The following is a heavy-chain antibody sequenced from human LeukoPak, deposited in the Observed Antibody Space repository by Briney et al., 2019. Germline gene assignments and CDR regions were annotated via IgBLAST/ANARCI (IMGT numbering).Heavy chain of an antibody. V-gene: IGHV5-51*01. CDR1: GYSFSNYW. J-gene: IGHJ4*02. CDR3: ARQYYDILTDPNYFDS. Sequence: GESLKTSCKGSGYSFSNYWIGWVRQMPGKGLEWVGIILPANSETRYSPSFQGQVTMSADKSISTAYLQWSSLKAADTAMYYCARQYYDILTDPNYFDSWGQGTLVTVSS. CDR2: ILPANSET. D-gene: IGHD3-9*01.